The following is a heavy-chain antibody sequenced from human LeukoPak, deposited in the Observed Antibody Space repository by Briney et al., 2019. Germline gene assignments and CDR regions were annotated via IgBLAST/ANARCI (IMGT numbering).Heavy chain of an antibody. CDR3: GRELDWLPTLDY. V-gene: IGHV3-30*03. J-gene: IGHJ4*02. CDR2: ISYDGSNK. Sequence: PGGSLRLSCAASEFTFSSYGMHWVRQAPGKGLEWVTVISYDGSNKFYADSVKGRFTISRDNSKNTLYLQMNSLTSEDTAVYYCGRELDWLPTLDYWGQGTLVTVSS. D-gene: IGHD3-9*01. CDR1: EFTFSSYG.